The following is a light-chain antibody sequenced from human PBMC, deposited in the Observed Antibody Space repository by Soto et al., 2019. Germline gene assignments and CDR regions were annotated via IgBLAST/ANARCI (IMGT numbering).Light chain of an antibody. CDR2: DAS. CDR1: QDITNY. CDR3: QHYDKLPPT. V-gene: IGKV1-33*01. J-gene: IGKJ4*01. Sequence: DIQMTQSPSSLSASVGDRVTITCQASQDITNYLNWYQQKPGKAPRLLVYDASNLETGGPSRFSGSGSRTDFTFTISRLQPEDIATYYCQHYDKLPPTFGGGTKVEIK.